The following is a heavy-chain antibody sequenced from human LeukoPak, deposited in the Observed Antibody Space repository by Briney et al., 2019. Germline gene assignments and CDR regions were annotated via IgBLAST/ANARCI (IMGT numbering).Heavy chain of an antibody. V-gene: IGHV3-23*01. CDR1: GFTVNSNY. Sequence: GGSLRLSCAASGFTVNSNYMSWVRQAPGKGLAWVSAISGTGGSTYYADSVKGRFTISRDNSKNTLYLQMNSLRAEDTAVYYCAKDGGGRTVTTPLDHWGQGTLVTVSS. CDR2: ISGTGGST. CDR3: AKDGGGRTVTTPLDH. D-gene: IGHD4-17*01. J-gene: IGHJ4*02.